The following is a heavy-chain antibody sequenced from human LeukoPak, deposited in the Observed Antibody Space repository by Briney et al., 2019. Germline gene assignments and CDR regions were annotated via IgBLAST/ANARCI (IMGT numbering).Heavy chain of an antibody. V-gene: IGHV3-23*01. CDR1: GFTFSSYA. CDR2: ISGSGGST. Sequence: GGSLRLSCAAPGFTFSSYAMSWVRQAPGKGLEWVSAISGSGGSTYYADSVKGRFTISRDNSKNTLYLQMNSLRAEDTTVYYCAKDGRYCSGGSCHYGGGYFDYWGQGTLVTVSP. D-gene: IGHD2-15*01. J-gene: IGHJ4*02. CDR3: AKDGRYCSGGSCHYGGGYFDY.